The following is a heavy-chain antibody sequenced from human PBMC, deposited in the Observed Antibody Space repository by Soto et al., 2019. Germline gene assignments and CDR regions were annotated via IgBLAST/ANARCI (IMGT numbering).Heavy chain of an antibody. CDR3: AKDHLTTTVTTVGY. D-gene: IGHD4-17*01. Sequence: QVQLVESGGGVIQHGRSLRLSCAASGFTFSNYGMHWVRHAPGKGLEWVAVISYHGSDKYYADSVKGRFTISRDNSKNTLYLQMDSLRAEDTAVYYCAKDHLTTTVTTVGYWGQGTLVTVSS. V-gene: IGHV3-30*18. CDR1: GFTFSNYG. CDR2: ISYHGSDK. J-gene: IGHJ4*02.